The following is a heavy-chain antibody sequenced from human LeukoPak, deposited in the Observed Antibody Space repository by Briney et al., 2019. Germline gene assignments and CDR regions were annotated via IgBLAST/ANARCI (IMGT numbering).Heavy chain of an antibody. V-gene: IGHV3-48*01. CDR2: ISSSSSTI. Sequence: GGSLRLSCAASGFTFSSYSMNWVRQAPGKGLEWVSYISSSSSTIYYADSVKGRFTISRDNAKNSLYLQTNSLRAEDTAVYYCARDPHQYYYGSGNLVHWGQGTLVTVSS. D-gene: IGHD3-10*01. J-gene: IGHJ4*02. CDR1: GFTFSSYS. CDR3: ARDPHQYYYGSGNLVH.